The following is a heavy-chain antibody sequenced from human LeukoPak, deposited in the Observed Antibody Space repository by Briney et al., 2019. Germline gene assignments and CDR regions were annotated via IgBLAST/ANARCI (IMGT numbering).Heavy chain of an antibody. Sequence: GGSLRLSCAASGFTFSGSARHWVRQASGKGLEWVGRIRSKAKSYATAYAAWVKGRFTISRDDSKNTAYLQMNSLKTEDTAVYYCTRHPDWDNTRRRGFDPWGQGTLVTVSS. CDR2: IRSKAKSYAT. CDR3: TRHPDWDNTRRRGFDP. CDR1: GFTFSGSA. J-gene: IGHJ5*02. V-gene: IGHV3-73*01. D-gene: IGHD1-14*01.